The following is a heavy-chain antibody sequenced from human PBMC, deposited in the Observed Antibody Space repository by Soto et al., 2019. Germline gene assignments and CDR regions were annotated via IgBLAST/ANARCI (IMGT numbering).Heavy chain of an antibody. CDR2: ITGSGDKT. D-gene: IGHD3-16*01. V-gene: IGHV3-23*01. CDR1: GFTFSYCA. CDR3: ANSHHWWSLRSDY. J-gene: IGHJ4*02. Sequence: EVQLLESGGGLVQPGGSLRLSCKASGFTFSYCAMTWVRQTPGKGLEWVSTITGSGDKTSYSDSVEGRFTISRDNSNNSLYLQMNSLRAEDTSLYYCANSHHWWSLRSDYFGLGTLVTVSS.